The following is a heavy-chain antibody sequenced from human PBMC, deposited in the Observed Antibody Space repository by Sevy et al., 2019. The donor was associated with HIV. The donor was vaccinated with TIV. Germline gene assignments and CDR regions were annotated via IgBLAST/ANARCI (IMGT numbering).Heavy chain of an antibody. J-gene: IGHJ6*03. CDR1: GYTFTSYG. D-gene: IGHD2-2*02. V-gene: IGHV1-18*01. CDR2: ISAYNGNT. CDR3: ARGGTGYCSSTSGYTDYYYYYMDV. Sequence: ASVKDSCKASGYTFTSYGISWVRQAPGQGLEWMGWISAYNGNTNYAQKLQGRVTMTTDTSTRTAYMERRSLRSDDTAVYYCARGGTGYCSSTSGYTDYYYYYMDVWGKGTTVTVSS.